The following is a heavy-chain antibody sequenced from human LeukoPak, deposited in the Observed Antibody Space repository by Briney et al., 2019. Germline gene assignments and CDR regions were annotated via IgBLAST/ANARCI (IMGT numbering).Heavy chain of an antibody. J-gene: IGHJ4*02. D-gene: IGHD6-19*01. V-gene: IGHV1-18*01. CDR3: ARAGPGSGWYFDY. CDR2: ISPYNGNT. Sequence: GASVKVSCKASGYDFTRVGITGVRRAPGQGLEWMGWISPYNGNTRYAQKFQGRVAMTTDTSTTTAYMELRGLRFNDTAVYYCARAGPGSGWYFDYWGQGTLVTVSS. CDR1: GYDFTRVG.